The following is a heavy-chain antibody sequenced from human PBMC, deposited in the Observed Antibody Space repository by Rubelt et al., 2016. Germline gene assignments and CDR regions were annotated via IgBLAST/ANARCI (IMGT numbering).Heavy chain of an antibody. Sequence: QVQLVQSGSELKKPGASVKVSCKASGYTFTSYAMNWVRQAPGQGLEWMGRIIPILGIANSAQKFQGRVTITADKPTSTAYMELSSLRSEDTAVYYCAQERVTALDYWGQGTLVTVSS. J-gene: IGHJ4*02. CDR1: GYTFTSYA. V-gene: IGHV1-69*09. CDR2: IIPILGIA. CDR3: AQERVTALDY. D-gene: IGHD2-21*02.